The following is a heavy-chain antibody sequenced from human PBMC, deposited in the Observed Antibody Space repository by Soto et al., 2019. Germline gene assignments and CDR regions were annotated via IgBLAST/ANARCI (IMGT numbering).Heavy chain of an antibody. CDR2: IYYSGST. Sequence: QVQLQESGPGLVKPSETLSLTCTVSGGSISSYYWSWIRQPPGKGLEWIGYIYYSGSTNYNPSLKSRVTISVDTSKNQFSLKLSSVTAADTAVYYCARLSLYSNYGKAFDYWGQGTPVTVSS. CDR3: ARLSLYSNYGKAFDY. D-gene: IGHD4-4*01. J-gene: IGHJ4*02. CDR1: GGSISSYY. V-gene: IGHV4-59*08.